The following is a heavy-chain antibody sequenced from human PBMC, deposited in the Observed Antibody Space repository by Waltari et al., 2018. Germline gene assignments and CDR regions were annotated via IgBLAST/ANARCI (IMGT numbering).Heavy chain of an antibody. Sequence: QVQLVQSGAEVKKPGASVKVSYKASGYTFTSYYMHWVRQAPGQGLEWVGIINPSGGSTSYAQKFQGRVTMTRDTSTSTVYMELSSLRSEDTAVYYCARRGGESNSWYRADYWGQGTLVTVSS. D-gene: IGHD6-13*01. CDR1: GYTFTSYY. CDR2: INPSGGST. J-gene: IGHJ4*02. V-gene: IGHV1-46*01. CDR3: ARRGGESNSWYRADY.